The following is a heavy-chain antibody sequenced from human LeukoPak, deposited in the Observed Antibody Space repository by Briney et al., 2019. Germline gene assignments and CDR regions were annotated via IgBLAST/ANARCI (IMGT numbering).Heavy chain of an antibody. D-gene: IGHD5-18*01. Sequence: GGSLRLSCADSGYTFSSYAMSWVRRAPGKGLEWVSAISGSGGNTYYADSVKGRFTISRDNSKNTLYLQMNSLRAEDTAIYYCAKKRGMQLWQYYFDYWGQGTLVTVSS. CDR2: ISGSGGNT. J-gene: IGHJ4*02. V-gene: IGHV3-23*01. CDR3: AKKRGMQLWQYYFDY. CDR1: GYTFSSYA.